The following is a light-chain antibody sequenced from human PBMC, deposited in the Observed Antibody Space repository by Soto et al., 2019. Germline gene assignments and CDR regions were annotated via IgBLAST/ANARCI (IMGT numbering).Light chain of an antibody. J-gene: IGKJ1*01. CDR2: DAS. Sequence: DIQMTQSPSTLSASVGDRVTITCRASQSISSWLAWYQQKPGKAPKLLIYDASSLESGVPSRFSGSGSGTEFTLTISSLRPDDFAAYYCQQYSSYLWTFGQGTKVEIK. CDR3: QQYSSYLWT. V-gene: IGKV1-5*01. CDR1: QSISSW.